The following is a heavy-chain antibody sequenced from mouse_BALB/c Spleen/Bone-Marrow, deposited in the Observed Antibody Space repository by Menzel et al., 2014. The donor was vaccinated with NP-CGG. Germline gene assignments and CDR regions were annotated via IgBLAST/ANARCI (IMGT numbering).Heavy chain of an antibody. CDR2: IYPGDDDT. CDR3: AGSTPLAY. D-gene: IGHD1-1*01. Sequence: VKLVESGAELVRPGSSVKISCKASGYAFSRSWMNWVKQRPGQGLEWIGQIYPGDDDTNYSGKFKGRATLTADKPSGTAYMQLSSLTSEDSAVYFCAGSTPLAYWGQGTLVTVSA. J-gene: IGHJ3*01. CDR1: GYAFSRSW. V-gene: IGHV1-80*01.